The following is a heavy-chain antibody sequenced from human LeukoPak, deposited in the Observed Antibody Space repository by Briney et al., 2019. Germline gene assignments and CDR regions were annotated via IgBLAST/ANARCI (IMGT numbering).Heavy chain of an antibody. D-gene: IGHD2-15*01. V-gene: IGHV4-59*01. J-gene: IGHJ4*02. CDR1: GGSISSYY. CDR3: AREVVGVVFDY. Sequence: PSETLSLTCTVSGGSISSYYWSWIRQPPGKGLEWIGYIYYSGSTNYNPSLKSRVTISVDTSKNQFSLKLSSVTAADTAVYYCAREVVGVVFDYWGQGTLVTVSS. CDR2: IYYSGST.